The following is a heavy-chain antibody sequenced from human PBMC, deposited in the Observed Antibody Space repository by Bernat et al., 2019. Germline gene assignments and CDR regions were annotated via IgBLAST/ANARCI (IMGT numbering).Heavy chain of an antibody. D-gene: IGHD2-8*01. CDR2: INPNSGGA. CDR1: GYTFTDYY. V-gene: IGHV1-2*04. Sequence: QVQLVQSGAEVKNPGASVKVSCKASGYTFTDYYVHWVRQAPGQGLEWMGWINPNSGGANYAQNFQGWVTMTRVTSISAAYMELSRLRSEDTAVYYCAINGEKTGLARGMDVWGQGTTVTVSS. CDR3: AINGEKTGLARGMDV. J-gene: IGHJ6*02.